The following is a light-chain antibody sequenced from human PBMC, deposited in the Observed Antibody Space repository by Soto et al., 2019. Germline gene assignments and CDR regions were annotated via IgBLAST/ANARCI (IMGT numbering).Light chain of an antibody. J-gene: IGKJ4*01. CDR3: QQYNNWPPLT. Sequence: EIVMTQSPATLSASPGERATLSCRASQSVSSNLAWYQQKPGQAPRLLIYGASTRVTGIPVRFSGSGSGTEFTLTISSLQSEDFAVYYCQQYNNWPPLTFGGGTKVEIK. V-gene: IGKV3-15*01. CDR2: GAS. CDR1: QSVSSN.